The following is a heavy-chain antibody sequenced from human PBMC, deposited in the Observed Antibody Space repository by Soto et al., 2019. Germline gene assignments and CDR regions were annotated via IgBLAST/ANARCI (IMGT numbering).Heavy chain of an antibody. J-gene: IGHJ3*02. CDR2: IWYDGSNK. CDR1: GFTFSSYG. Sequence: PGGSLRLSCAASGFTFSSYGMHWGRQAPGKGLEWVAVIWYDGSNKYYADSVKGRFTISRDNSKNTLYLQMNSLRAEDTAVYYCATPLPDNDAFDIWGQGTMVTVSS. V-gene: IGHV3-33*01. D-gene: IGHD2-15*01. CDR3: ATPLPDNDAFDI.